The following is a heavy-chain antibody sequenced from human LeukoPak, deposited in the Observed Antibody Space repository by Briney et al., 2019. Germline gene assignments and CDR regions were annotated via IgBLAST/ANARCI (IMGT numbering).Heavy chain of an antibody. CDR2: ISGRGGST. J-gene: IGHJ4*02. CDR1: GFTFSTYA. CDR3: AKGDRGVLVIPSTEFDY. D-gene: IGHD3-9*01. Sequence: PGGSLRLSCAASGFTFSTYAMSWVRQAPGRGLEWVSAISGRGGSTYYADSVKGRFTISRDNSKNTLYLQMNSLRAEDAAVFYCAKGDRGVLVIPSTEFDYWGQGTLVTVSS. V-gene: IGHV3-23*01.